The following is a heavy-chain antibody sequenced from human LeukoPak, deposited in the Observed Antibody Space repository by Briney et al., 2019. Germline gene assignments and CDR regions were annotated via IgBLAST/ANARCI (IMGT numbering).Heavy chain of an antibody. J-gene: IGHJ4*02. CDR3: AKDRKQWLEALDY. V-gene: IGHV3-30*18. D-gene: IGHD6-19*01. Sequence: QPGRSLRLSCAASGFTFSSYGMHWVRQAPGKGLEWVAVISYDGSNKYYADSVKGRFTISRDNSKNTLYLQMNSLRAEDTAVYYCAKDRKQWLEALDYWGQGTLVTVSS. CDR1: GFTFSSYG. CDR2: ISYDGSNK.